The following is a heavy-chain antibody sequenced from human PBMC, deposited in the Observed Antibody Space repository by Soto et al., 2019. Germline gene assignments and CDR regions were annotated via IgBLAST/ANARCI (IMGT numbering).Heavy chain of an antibody. Sequence: QVQLVQSGAEVKKPGSSVKVSCKASGGTFSSYAISWVRQAPGQGLEWMGGIIPIFGTANYAQKFQGRVTITADESTSTAYMELSSLRSEDTAVYDCASPYCSGGSCYSDYYGMDVWGQGTTVTVSS. CDR1: GGTFSSYA. CDR3: ASPYCSGGSCYSDYYGMDV. CDR2: IIPIFGTA. D-gene: IGHD2-15*01. J-gene: IGHJ6*02. V-gene: IGHV1-69*12.